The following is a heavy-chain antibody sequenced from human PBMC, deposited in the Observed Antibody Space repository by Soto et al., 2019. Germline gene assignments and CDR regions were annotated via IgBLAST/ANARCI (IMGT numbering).Heavy chain of an antibody. CDR2: VSAYNGNT. CDR1: GYTFTSHG. CDR3: ARAGGTQLFDY. J-gene: IGHJ4*02. D-gene: IGHD1-1*01. Sequence: ASVKVSCKASGYTFTSHGIGWVRQAPGQGLEWMGWVSAYNGNTHYARNVQGRVTMTTDRSTTTAYMELRSLRSDDTAVYYCARAGGTQLFDYWGQGTLVTVSS. V-gene: IGHV1-18*04.